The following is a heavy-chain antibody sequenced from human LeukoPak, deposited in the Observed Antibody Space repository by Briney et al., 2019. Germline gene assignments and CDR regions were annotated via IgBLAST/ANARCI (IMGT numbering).Heavy chain of an antibody. V-gene: IGHV3-53*01. CDR3: ARDRNYYDST. D-gene: IGHD3-22*01. Sequence: GGSLRLSCAASGFTVSSNYMSWVRQAPGKGLEWVSVICSGGSTYYADSVKGRFTISRDNSKNTLYLQMNSLRAEDTAVYYCARDRNYYDSTWGQGTLVTVSS. CDR2: ICSGGST. J-gene: IGHJ5*02. CDR1: GFTVSSNY.